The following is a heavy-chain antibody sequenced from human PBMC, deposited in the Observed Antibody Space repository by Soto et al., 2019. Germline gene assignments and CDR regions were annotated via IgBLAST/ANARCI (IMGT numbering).Heavy chain of an antibody. D-gene: IGHD3-3*01. CDR1: GDRFSDYA. CDR2: ISASTRNT. V-gene: IGHV1-18*01. J-gene: IGHJ5*02. Sequence: GTSVKVSWEACGDRFSDYAISWVRQTPGQGLEWMGWISASTRNTDQAQNFQGRVIMTLDTSTNTAYMELRSLRSDDTAVYYCARESSITIFGVIFRWFDPWGQGTLVTVSS. CDR3: ARESSITIFGVIFRWFDP.